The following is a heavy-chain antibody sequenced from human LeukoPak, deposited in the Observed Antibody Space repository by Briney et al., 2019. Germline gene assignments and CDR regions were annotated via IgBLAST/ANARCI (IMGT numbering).Heavy chain of an antibody. CDR3: ARRHSSGWYNPNWFDP. V-gene: IGHV1-18*01. CDR1: GYTFTSYG. Sequence: ASVKVSCKASGYTFTSYGISWVRQAPGQGLEWMGWISAYNGNTNYAQKLQGRVTMTTDTSTSTAYMELRSLRSDDTAAYYCARRHSSGWYNPNWFDPWGQGTLVTVSS. CDR2: ISAYNGNT. D-gene: IGHD6-19*01. J-gene: IGHJ5*02.